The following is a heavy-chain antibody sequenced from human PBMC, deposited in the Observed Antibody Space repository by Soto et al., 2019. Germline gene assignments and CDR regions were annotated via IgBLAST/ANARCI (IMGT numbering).Heavy chain of an antibody. Sequence: SETLSLTCAVYGGSFSGYYLSWIRQPPGKGLEWIGEINHSGSTNYNPSLKSRVTISVDTSKNQFSLKLSSVTAADTAVYYCARRYGSGSYYNGGRYYYYGMDVWGQGTTVTVSS. J-gene: IGHJ6*02. CDR3: ARRYGSGSYYNGGRYYYYGMDV. V-gene: IGHV4-34*01. CDR2: INHSGST. CDR1: GGSFSGYY. D-gene: IGHD3-10*01.